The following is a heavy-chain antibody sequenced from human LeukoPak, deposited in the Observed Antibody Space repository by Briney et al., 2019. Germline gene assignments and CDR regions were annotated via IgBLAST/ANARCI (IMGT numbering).Heavy chain of an antibody. Sequence: GASVKVSCKASGYTFTSYYMHWVRQAPGQGPEWMGIINPSGGSTSYAQKFQGRVTMTRDTSTSTVYMELSSLRSEDTAVYYCARDWYYYDSSGSPTPSDYWGQGTLVTVSS. CDR2: INPSGGST. CDR1: GYTFTSYY. D-gene: IGHD3-22*01. V-gene: IGHV1-46*01. CDR3: ARDWYYYDSSGSPTPSDY. J-gene: IGHJ4*02.